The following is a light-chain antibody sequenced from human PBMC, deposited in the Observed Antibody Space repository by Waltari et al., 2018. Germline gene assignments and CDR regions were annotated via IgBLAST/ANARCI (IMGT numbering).Light chain of an antibody. CDR2: AAS. Sequence: DIQMTQSPSSLSASVGDRVTITCRASQSSSDYLNWYQQKPGKAPKLLIYAASTLQSRVPSRFSGSGSGTDFALTISSLQPEDFATYYCQQSYSFGQGTRLEIK. CDR1: QSSSDY. J-gene: IGKJ5*01. V-gene: IGKV1-39*01. CDR3: QQSYS.